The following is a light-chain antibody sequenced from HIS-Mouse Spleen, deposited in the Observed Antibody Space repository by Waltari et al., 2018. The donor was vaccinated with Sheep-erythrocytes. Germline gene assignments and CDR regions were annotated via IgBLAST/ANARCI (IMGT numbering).Light chain of an antibody. V-gene: IGLV2-11*01. CDR2: DVS. Sequence: QSALTQPRSVSGSPGQSVTISCTGTSSDVGGYNYVSWYQQHPGKAPKLMLYDVSKRPSGVPDRFSGSKSGNTASLTISGLQAEDEADYYCCSYAGSYNHVVATGTKVTVL. CDR1: SSDVGGYNY. CDR3: CSYAGSYNHV. J-gene: IGLJ1*01.